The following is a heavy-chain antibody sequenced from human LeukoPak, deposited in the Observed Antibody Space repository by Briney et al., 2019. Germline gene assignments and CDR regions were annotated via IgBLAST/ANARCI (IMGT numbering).Heavy chain of an antibody. D-gene: IGHD2-21*02. Sequence: GGSLRLSCAASGFTFSSYRMHWVRQAPGKGLVWVSRINSDGSSTSYADSVKGRFTISRDNAKNTLYLQMNSLRAEDTAVYYCARDGDIVVVTATFDYWGQGTLVTVSS. J-gene: IGHJ4*02. CDR3: ARDGDIVVVTATFDY. CDR2: INSDGSST. CDR1: GFTFSSYR. V-gene: IGHV3-74*01.